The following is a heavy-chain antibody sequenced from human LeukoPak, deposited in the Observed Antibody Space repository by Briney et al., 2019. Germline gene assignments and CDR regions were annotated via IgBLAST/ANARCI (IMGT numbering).Heavy chain of an antibody. Sequence: SETLSLTCAVYGGSFSGYYWSWIRQPPGKGLEWIGEINHSGSTNYNSSLKSRLRLSVDTSKNQFSLKLASVTAANTAVYYCARGADRGYSHIGSLDYYYYMDVWGKGTTVTVSS. V-gene: IGHV4-34*01. CDR1: GGSFSGYY. CDR3: ARGADRGYSHIGSLDYYYYMDV. J-gene: IGHJ6*03. D-gene: IGHD5-18*01. CDR2: INHSGST.